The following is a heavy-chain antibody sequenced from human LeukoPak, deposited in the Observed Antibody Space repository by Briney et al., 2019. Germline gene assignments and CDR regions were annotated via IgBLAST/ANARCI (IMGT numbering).Heavy chain of an antibody. CDR3: AKRRGLELTYYYHMDV. J-gene: IGHJ6*03. V-gene: IGHV3-23*01. CDR1: GFTFSNYW. D-gene: IGHD1-7*01. CDR2: ISGSGGST. Sequence: PGGSLRLSCVASGFTFSNYWMSWVRQAPGKGLEWVSAISGSGGSTYYADSVKGRFTISRDNSKNTLYLQMNSLRADDTAVYYCAKRRGLELTYYYHMDVWGKGTTVTVSS.